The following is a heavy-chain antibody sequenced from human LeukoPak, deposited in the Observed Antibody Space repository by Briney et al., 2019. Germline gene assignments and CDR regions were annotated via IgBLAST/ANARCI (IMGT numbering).Heavy chain of an antibody. CDR1: GGSIRSSNW. CDR3: AIGGNPNWFDP. Sequence: PSETLSLTCDVSGGSIRSSNWWSWVRQPPGKGLEWIGEIYHSGSTYYNPSLKSRVTISVDKSKNQFSLKLSSVTAADTAVYYCAIGGNPNWFDPWGQGTLVTVSS. D-gene: IGHD4-23*01. CDR2: IYHSGST. J-gene: IGHJ5*02. V-gene: IGHV4-4*02.